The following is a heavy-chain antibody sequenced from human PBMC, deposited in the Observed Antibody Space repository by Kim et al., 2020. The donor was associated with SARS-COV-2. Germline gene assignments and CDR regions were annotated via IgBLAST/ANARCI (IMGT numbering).Heavy chain of an antibody. CDR1: GGTFSSYA. CDR3: ARDGHMTTVTTGDY. J-gene: IGHJ4*02. CDR2: IIPIFGTA. V-gene: IGHV1-69*13. Sequence: SVKVSCKASGGTFSSYAISWVRQAPGQGLEWMGGIIPIFGTANYAQKFQGRVTITADESTSTAYMELSSLRSEDTAVYYCARDGHMTTVTTGDYWGQGTLVTVSS. D-gene: IGHD4-17*01.